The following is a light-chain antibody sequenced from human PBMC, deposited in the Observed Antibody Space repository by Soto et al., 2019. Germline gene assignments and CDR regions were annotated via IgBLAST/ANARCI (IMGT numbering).Light chain of an antibody. J-gene: IGLJ2*01. Sequence: QSVLTQPPSASGSPGQSVTISCTGTSSDVGGYNYVSWYQQHPGKAPKLMIYEVSKRPSGVPDRFSGSKSGNTASLTVSGLQAEDEADYYCSSYAGSNFVVFSGGTKLTVL. CDR1: SSDVGGYNY. CDR3: SSYAGSNFVV. CDR2: EVS. V-gene: IGLV2-8*01.